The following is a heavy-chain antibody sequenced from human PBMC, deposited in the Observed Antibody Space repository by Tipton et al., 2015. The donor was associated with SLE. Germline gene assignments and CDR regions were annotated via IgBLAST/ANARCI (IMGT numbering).Heavy chain of an antibody. CDR2: IYGGGGT. CDR3: ARTFYGGGDAFDV. J-gene: IGHJ3*01. CDR1: GASISTYY. Sequence: LRLSCTVSGASISTYYWSWIRQAPGKGLEWIGYIYGGGGTHYNPSLHSRVTVSVDASKNQFSLRLNSVTAVDTAVYYCARTFYGGGDAFDVWGQGTKVSVSS. D-gene: IGHD4-23*01. V-gene: IGHV4-59*12.